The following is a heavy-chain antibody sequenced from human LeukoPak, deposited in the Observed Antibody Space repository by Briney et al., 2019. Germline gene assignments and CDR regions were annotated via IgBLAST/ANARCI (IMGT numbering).Heavy chain of an antibody. CDR1: GFTFSTCS. CDR3: ASGTIVGAMGADN. D-gene: IGHD1-26*01. Sequence: GGSLRLSCAASGFTFSTCSMKWVRQAPGKALEWVSSISGSSYHIYYADSVKGRFTISRDNANNLLYLQMNSLRAEDTAVYYCASGTIVGAMGADNWGQGTLVTVSS. J-gene: IGHJ4*02. V-gene: IGHV3-21*01. CDR2: ISGSSYHI.